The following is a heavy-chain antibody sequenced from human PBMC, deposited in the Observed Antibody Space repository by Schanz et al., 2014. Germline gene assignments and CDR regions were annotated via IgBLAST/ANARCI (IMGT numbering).Heavy chain of an antibody. J-gene: IGHJ4*02. CDR2: TSHDGSFT. D-gene: IGHD4-17*01. V-gene: IGHV3-74*01. Sequence: EVQLVESGGGLVQPGGSLRLSCAASGFTFSDSWMHWVRQAPGKGLVWVSRTSHDGSFTTFADSVKGRFTISRDNAKNALFLQMDSLRGDDAALYYCVAAQSDYGEFELDYWGQGTLVSVSS. CDR1: GFTFSDSW. CDR3: VAAQSDYGEFELDY.